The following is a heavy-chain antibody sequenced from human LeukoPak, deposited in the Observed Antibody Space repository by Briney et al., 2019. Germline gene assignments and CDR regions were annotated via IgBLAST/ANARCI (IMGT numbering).Heavy chain of an antibody. V-gene: IGHV3-21*04. Sequence: GGSLRLSCAASGFTFSSYNMNWVRQAPGKGLEWVSFISSSSSYIYYADSVKGRFTISRDNAKNSLYLQMNNLRAEDTALYYCAKAMSAFDIWGQGTMVTVSS. CDR2: ISSSSSYI. CDR3: AKAMSAFDI. CDR1: GFTFSSYN. J-gene: IGHJ3*02.